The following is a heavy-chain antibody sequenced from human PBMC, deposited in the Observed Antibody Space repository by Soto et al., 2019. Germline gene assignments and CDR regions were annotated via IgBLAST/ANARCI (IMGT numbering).Heavy chain of an antibody. CDR3: ARDDYGGGIPFDI. D-gene: IGHD3-16*01. V-gene: IGHV3-33*01. CDR2: IRDEGSNK. J-gene: IGHJ3*02. Sequence: HPGGSLRLSCAASGFTFSIYGMHWVRQAPGKGLEWVAAIRDEGSNKYYADSVKGRFTISRDNSKNTVYLQMNSLRAEDTAVYYCARDDYGGGIPFDIWGQGTMVTVSS. CDR1: GFTFSIYG.